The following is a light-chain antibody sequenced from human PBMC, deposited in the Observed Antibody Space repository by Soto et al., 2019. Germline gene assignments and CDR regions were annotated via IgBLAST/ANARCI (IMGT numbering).Light chain of an antibody. Sequence: DIQMTQSPSSLSASVGDRFTITCRASQSISSYLNWYQQKPGKAPKLLIYAASSLQSGVPSRFSGSGSGTEFTLTISSLQSEDFAVYYCQQYNNWPRTFGQGTKVDI. CDR2: AAS. CDR1: QSISSY. CDR3: QQYNNWPRT. J-gene: IGKJ1*01. V-gene: IGKV1-39*01.